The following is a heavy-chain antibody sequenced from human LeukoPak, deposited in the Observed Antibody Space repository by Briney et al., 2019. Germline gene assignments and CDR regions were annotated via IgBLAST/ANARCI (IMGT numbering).Heavy chain of an antibody. J-gene: IGHJ4*02. Sequence: GGSLRLSCAASGFTFSSYAMHWVRQAPGKGLEWVAVISYDGSNKYYADSVKGRFTISRDNSKNTLYLQMNSLRAEDTAVYYCARGGIHLDCWGQGTLVTVSS. V-gene: IGHV3-30*04. CDR3: ARGGIHLDC. D-gene: IGHD5-18*01. CDR2: ISYDGSNK. CDR1: GFTFSSYA.